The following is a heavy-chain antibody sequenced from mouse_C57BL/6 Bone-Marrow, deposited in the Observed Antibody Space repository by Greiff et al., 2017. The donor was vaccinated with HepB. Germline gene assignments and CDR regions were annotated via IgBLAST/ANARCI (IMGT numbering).Heavy chain of an antibody. J-gene: IGHJ2*01. CDR2: IYPRSGNT. CDR3: AKSRSAQATFFY. Sequence: VQLQQSGAELARPGASVKLSCKASGYTFTSYGISWVKQRTGQGLEWIGEIYPRSGNTYYNEKFKGKATLTADKSSSTAYMELRSLTSEDSAVYFCAKSRSAQATFFYWGQGTTLTVSS. CDR1: GYTFTSYG. V-gene: IGHV1-81*01. D-gene: IGHD3-2*02.